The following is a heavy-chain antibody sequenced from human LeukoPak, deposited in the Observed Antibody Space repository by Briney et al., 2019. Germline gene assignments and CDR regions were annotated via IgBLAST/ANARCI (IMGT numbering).Heavy chain of an antibody. V-gene: IGHV1-18*01. J-gene: IGHJ4*02. D-gene: IGHD2-8*01. CDR1: GGTFKNYA. Sequence: GASVKVSCKASGGTFKNYAMSWVRQAPGQGREWMGGISAYNGNRNYAQKLQGRVTMTTDTSTSTAYMELRSLRSDDTAVYYCAREVGYCTNGVCYWRSSSWSPFDYWGQGTLVTVSS. CDR3: AREVGYCTNGVCYWRSSSWSPFDY. CDR2: ISAYNGNR.